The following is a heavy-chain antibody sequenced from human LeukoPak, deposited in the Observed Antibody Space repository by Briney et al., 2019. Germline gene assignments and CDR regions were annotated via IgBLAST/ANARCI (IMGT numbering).Heavy chain of an antibody. D-gene: IGHD1-26*01. V-gene: IGHV3-23*01. CDR3: TTRVGGTPDY. J-gene: IGHJ4*02. CDR1: GFSFSDYV. CDR2: ISNRDGSST. Sequence: AGGSLRLSCVGSGFSFSDYVMTWVRQAPGKGLEWVSAISNRDGSSTDYADSVKGRFTISRDNSKNTVYLQMNSVRAEDTAVYYCTTRVGGTPDYWGLGTLVTASS.